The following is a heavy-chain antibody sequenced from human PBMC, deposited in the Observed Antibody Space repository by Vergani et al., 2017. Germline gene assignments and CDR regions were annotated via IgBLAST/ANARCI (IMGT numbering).Heavy chain of an antibody. CDR1: GGSISSSNW. D-gene: IGHD6-13*01. J-gene: IGHJ5*02. V-gene: IGHV4-4*02. CDR2: IYHSGST. CDR3: ARGNCAAAGPSPENNWFDP. Sequence: QVQLQESGPGLVKPSGTLSLTCAVSGGSISSSNWWSWVRQPPGKGLEWIGEIYHSGSTNYNPSLKGRVTISVDKSKNQFSLKLSSVTAADTAVYYCARGNCAAAGPSPENNWFDPWGQGTLVTVSS.